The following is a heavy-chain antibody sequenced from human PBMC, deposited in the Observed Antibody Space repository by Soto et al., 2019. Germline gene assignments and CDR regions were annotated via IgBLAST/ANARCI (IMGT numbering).Heavy chain of an antibody. CDR3: ARGDCVGGSCYSLAGSFYYYMDA. Sequence: EVQLVESGGGLVQPGGSLRLSCAASGFTFSNYWMYWVRQAPGKGLGWVSRINSDGSVSTYADSVKGRLTISRDNVKNTLYLQMDSLRAEDTAVYYCARGDCVGGSCYSLAGSFYYYMDAWGKGTTVTV. D-gene: IGHD2-15*01. V-gene: IGHV3-74*03. CDR2: INSDGSVS. CDR1: GFTFSNYW. J-gene: IGHJ6*03.